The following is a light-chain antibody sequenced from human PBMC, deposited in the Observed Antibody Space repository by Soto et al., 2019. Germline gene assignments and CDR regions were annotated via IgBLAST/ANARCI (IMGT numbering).Light chain of an antibody. Sequence: EIVMTQSPATLSVSPGERATLSCRANQIVGSNLAWYQQKPGQAPRLLIYAASSRATGIPARFSGSGSGTDFTLTISSLQSEDFAVYYCQQMGTFGQGTKVEIK. CDR3: QQMGT. CDR2: AAS. CDR1: QIVGSN. V-gene: IGKV3-15*01. J-gene: IGKJ1*01.